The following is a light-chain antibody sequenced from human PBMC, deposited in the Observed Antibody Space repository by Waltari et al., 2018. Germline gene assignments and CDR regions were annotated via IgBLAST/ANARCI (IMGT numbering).Light chain of an antibody. CDR2: WAS. V-gene: IGKV4-1*01. CDR1: QSCLHSFNNNNY. CDR3: QQYYSSPPT. Sequence: DIVMTQSPDSLAVALGERAHINCKSSQSCLHSFNNNNYLAWYQQKPGQPPKLLIYWASTRESGVPDRFSGSGSGTDFTLTISSLQAEDVAVYYCQQYYSSPPTFGGGTKVEIK. J-gene: IGKJ4*01.